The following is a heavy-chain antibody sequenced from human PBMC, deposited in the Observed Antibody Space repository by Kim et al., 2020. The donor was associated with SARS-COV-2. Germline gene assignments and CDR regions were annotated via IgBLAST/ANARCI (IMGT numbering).Heavy chain of an antibody. J-gene: IGHJ3*02. Sequence: GGSLRLSCAASGFTFSNAWMSWVRQAPGKGLEWVGRIKSKTDGGTTDYAAPVKGRFTISRDDSKNTLYLQMNSLKTEDTAVYYCTTASYGDYSHAFDIWGQGTMVTVSS. CDR1: GFTFSNAW. CDR3: TTASYGDYSHAFDI. CDR2: IKSKTDGGTT. V-gene: IGHV3-15*01. D-gene: IGHD4-17*01.